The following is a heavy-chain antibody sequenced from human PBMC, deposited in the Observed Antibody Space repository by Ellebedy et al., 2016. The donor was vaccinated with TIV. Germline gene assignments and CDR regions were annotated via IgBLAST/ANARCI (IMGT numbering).Heavy chain of an antibody. CDR3: ARVWSAFDY. D-gene: IGHD3-3*01. Sequence: GESLKISCAASGFTFSNYAMSWVRQAPGKGLEWVANIKPDGSEEYYADSVKGRFTISRDNARDSLFLQMNSLRAEDTAVYYCARVWSAFDYWGQGTLVTVSS. V-gene: IGHV3-7*03. J-gene: IGHJ4*02. CDR1: GFTFSNYA. CDR2: IKPDGSEE.